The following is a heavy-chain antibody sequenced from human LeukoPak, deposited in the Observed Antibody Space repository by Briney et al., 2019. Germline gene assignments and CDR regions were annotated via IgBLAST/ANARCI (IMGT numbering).Heavy chain of an antibody. J-gene: IGHJ4*02. D-gene: IGHD3-3*01. CDR3: AKDKRFLEWLFPV. CDR2: ISGSGGST. V-gene: IGHV3-23*01. Sequence: GGSLRLSCAASGFTFSSYAMSWVRQAPGKGLEWVSAISGSGGSTYYADSVKGRFTISRDISKNTLYLQMNSLRAEDTAVYYCAKDKRFLEWLFPVWGQGTLVTVSS. CDR1: GFTFSSYA.